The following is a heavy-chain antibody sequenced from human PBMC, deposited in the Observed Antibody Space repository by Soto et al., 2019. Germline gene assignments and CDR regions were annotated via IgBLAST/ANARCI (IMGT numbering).Heavy chain of an antibody. J-gene: IGHJ4*02. Sequence: QVQLVESGGGVVQPGRSLRLSCAASGFTFSSYGMHWVRQAPGKGLEWVAVIWYDGSNKYYADSVKGRFTISRDNSKNTLYLQMNSLRAEDTAVYYCAREGFDWLFNFDHWGQGTLVTVSS. V-gene: IGHV3-33*01. CDR3: AREGFDWLFNFDH. CDR2: IWYDGSNK. CDR1: GFTFSSYG. D-gene: IGHD3-9*01.